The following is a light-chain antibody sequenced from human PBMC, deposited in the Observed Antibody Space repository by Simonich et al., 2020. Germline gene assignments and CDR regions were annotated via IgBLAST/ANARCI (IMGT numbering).Light chain of an antibody. CDR2: GAS. CDR1: QSVSSSY. V-gene: IGKV3-20*01. J-gene: IGKJ3*01. Sequence: EIVLTQSPGTLSLSPGERATLSCRASQSVSSSYLAWYQQKPRRAPRLLIDGASSRATGIPDRFSGSGSGTDFTLTISRLEPEDFAVYYCQQYGSSLFTFGPGTKVDIK. CDR3: QQYGSSLFT.